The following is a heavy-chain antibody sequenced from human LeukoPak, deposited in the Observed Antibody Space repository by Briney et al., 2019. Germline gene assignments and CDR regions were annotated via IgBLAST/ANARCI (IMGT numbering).Heavy chain of an antibody. CDR1: GFTFGKYW. Sequence: GRSLRLSCVASGFTFGKYWMSWVRQAPGKGLEWVANIKLNGSEKNYVDSVKGRFTISRDNTKNSLYLQMNSLRVEDTAVFYCARDQYDTWSRRGNFDSWGQGTLVIVSS. CDR2: IKLNGSEK. CDR3: ARDQYDTWSRRGNFDS. D-gene: IGHD3-3*01. V-gene: IGHV3-7*03. J-gene: IGHJ4*02.